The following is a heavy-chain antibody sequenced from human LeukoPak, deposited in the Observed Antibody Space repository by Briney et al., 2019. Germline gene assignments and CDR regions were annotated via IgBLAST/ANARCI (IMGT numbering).Heavy chain of an antibody. CDR2: IYYSGST. CDR3: ARSLLGDFAD. V-gene: IGHV4-30-4*08. Sequence: SQTLSLTCTVSGGSISSGDCYWSWIRQPPGKGLEWIVYIYYSGSTYYNPSPKSRATISVDTTNTQFSLKLSSVTAANTAVSYYARSLLGDFADGGQGTLVTVSS. J-gene: IGHJ4*02. CDR1: GGSISSGDCY. D-gene: IGHD3-16*01.